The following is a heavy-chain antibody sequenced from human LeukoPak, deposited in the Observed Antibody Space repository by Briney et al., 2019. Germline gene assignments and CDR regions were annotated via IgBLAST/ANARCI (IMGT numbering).Heavy chain of an antibody. CDR2: IRSRANSYVT. Sequence: PGGSLKLSCAASGFTFSGSAMHWVRQASGKGLEWVGRIRSRANSYVTTYAASVTGRFTISRDDSGNTAYLQMPSLSTDDTAVYYCTRHSDAYCSRANCYVDNFYGLDVWGQGTRVTVSS. V-gene: IGHV3-73*01. D-gene: IGHD2-15*01. CDR1: GFTFSGSA. J-gene: IGHJ6*02. CDR3: TRHSDAYCSRANCYVDNFYGLDV.